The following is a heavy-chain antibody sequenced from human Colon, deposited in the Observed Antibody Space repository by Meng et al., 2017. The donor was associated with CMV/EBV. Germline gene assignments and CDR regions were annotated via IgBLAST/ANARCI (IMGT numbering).Heavy chain of an antibody. J-gene: IGHJ4*02. Sequence: EQLMRSGAGVKDPGASVKVSCKPSGYTFSDYYMHWVRQAPGQGLEWMGWIRSDGSATNYAQKLRGRVTMTRDASVSTAYMELSGLTSDDTAVYFCVRSSGWSLFDYWGPGALVTVSS. CDR3: VRSSGWSLFDY. CDR2: IRSDGSAT. D-gene: IGHD6-19*01. V-gene: IGHV1-2*02. CDR1: GYTFSDYY.